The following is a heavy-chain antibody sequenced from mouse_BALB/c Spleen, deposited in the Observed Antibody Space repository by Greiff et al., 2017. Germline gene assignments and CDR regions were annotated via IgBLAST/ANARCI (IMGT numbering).Heavy chain of an antibody. D-gene: IGHD3-3*01. Sequence: EVQLVESGGGLVQPGGSRKLSCAASGFTFSSLGMHWVRQAPEQGLEWVAYISSGSSTIYYADTVKGRFTISRVNPKNTLFLQMTSLRSEDTDMYYCERGDLGDWGQGTTLTVSS. CDR3: ERGDLGD. CDR1: GFTFSSLG. J-gene: IGHJ2*01. V-gene: IGHV5-17*02. CDR2: ISSGSSTI.